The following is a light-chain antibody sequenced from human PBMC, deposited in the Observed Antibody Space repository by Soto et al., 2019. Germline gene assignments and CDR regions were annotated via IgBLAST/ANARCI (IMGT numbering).Light chain of an antibody. J-gene: IGKJ3*01. CDR1: QSISTG. CDR3: QQYKNYLT. Sequence: DIQMPQSPSTLSASVGARITITCRASQSISTGLAWYQQKPGKAPKVLIYGASILEGGIPSRFSGSGSGTDFTLTISSLPTDGFATYYCQQYKNYLTFGTGTKVDIK. CDR2: GAS. V-gene: IGKV1-5*01.